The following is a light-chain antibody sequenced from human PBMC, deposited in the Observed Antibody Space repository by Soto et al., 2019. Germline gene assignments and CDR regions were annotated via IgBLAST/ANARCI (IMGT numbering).Light chain of an antibody. J-gene: IGKJ4*01. Sequence: AIRMTQSPSSFSASTGDRVTITCRASQGISSYLAWYQQKPGKAPKLLIYAASTLQSGVQSRFSGSGSGTDFTLTISCLQSEDFAPYYCQQYYSYPLTFVGGTKVEIK. CDR3: QQYYSYPLT. V-gene: IGKV1-8*01. CDR1: QGISSY. CDR2: AAS.